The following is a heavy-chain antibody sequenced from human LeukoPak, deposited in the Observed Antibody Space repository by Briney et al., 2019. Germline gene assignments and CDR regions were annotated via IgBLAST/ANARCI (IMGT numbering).Heavy chain of an antibody. CDR3: ARDSTPFYDYPDY. V-gene: IGHV3-66*01. Sequence: PGGSLRLSCAASGFTFSSYAMHWVRQAPGKGLEWVSVIYSGGSTYYADSVKGRFTISRDNSKNTLYLQMNSLRAEDTAVYYCARDSTPFYDYPDYWGQGTLVTVSS. J-gene: IGHJ4*02. D-gene: IGHD3-16*01. CDR2: IYSGGST. CDR1: GFTFSSYA.